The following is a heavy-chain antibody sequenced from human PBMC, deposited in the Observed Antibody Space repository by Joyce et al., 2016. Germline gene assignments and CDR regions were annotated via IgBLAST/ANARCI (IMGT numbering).Heavy chain of an antibody. CDR2: INVNTGHT. Sequence: QVHLVQSGAEVKNPGASVKVSCKASGYTFSTYGLSWVRQAPGQGLEWMGWINVNTGHTLYAPNFQGRVTMTTDTSTNTAYMKLRSLRSDDTAMYFCARNAGSYFPCDSWGQGTLVTVSS. D-gene: IGHD1-26*01. CDR3: ARNAGSYFPCDS. CDR1: GYTFSTYG. V-gene: IGHV1-18*01. J-gene: IGHJ4*02.